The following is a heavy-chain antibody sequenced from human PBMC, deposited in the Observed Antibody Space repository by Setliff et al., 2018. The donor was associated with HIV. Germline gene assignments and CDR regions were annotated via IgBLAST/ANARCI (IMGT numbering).Heavy chain of an antibody. CDR3: TTWLQ. CDR2: IKSIPNGGTT. Sequence: GGSLRLSCVASGFTFSSYCMDWFRQAPGKGLEWVGRIKSIPNGGTTDYAAPVKGRFTISRDDSKNTLYLQMDSLKTEDTAVYYCTTWLQWGQGTVVTVSS. J-gene: IGHJ1*01. CDR1: GFTFSSYC. D-gene: IGHD5-12*01. V-gene: IGHV3-15*01.